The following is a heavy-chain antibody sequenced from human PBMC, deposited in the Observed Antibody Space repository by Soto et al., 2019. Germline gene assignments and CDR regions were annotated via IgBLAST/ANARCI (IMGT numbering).Heavy chain of an antibody. Sequence: ASVKVSCKASGYTFTSYGISWVRQAPGQGLEWMGWISAYNGNTNYAQKPQGRVTMTTDTSTGTAYMELRSLRSDDTAVYYCARTYDSSGYYSDVDYFDYWGQGTLVTVSS. CDR3: ARTYDSSGYYSDVDYFDY. J-gene: IGHJ4*02. D-gene: IGHD3-22*01. CDR2: ISAYNGNT. V-gene: IGHV1-18*01. CDR1: GYTFTSYG.